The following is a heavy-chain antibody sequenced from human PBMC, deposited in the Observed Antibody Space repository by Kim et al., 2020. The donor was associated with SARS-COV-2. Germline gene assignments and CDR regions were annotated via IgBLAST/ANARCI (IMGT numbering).Heavy chain of an antibody. Sequence: GGSPRLSCAASGFTFGDYAMHWVRQAPGKGLEWVSGISWNSGSIGYADSVKGRFTISRDNAKNSLYLQMNSLRAEDTALYYCAKDVLYDSMSYWGQGTLVTVSS. CDR2: ISWNSGSI. CDR3: AKDVLYDSMSY. J-gene: IGHJ4*02. CDR1: GFTFGDYA. V-gene: IGHV3-9*01. D-gene: IGHD3-22*01.